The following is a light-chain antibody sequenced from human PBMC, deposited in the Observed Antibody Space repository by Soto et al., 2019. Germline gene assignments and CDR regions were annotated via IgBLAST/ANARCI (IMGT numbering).Light chain of an antibody. CDR3: SSYTSSGSLL. J-gene: IGLJ2*01. CDR1: SSDVGAYNY. V-gene: IGLV2-14*01. Sequence: QSVLTQPASVSGSPGQSITISCTGTSSDVGAYNYVSWYRQHPGKAPKLMIYEVSNRPSGVSNRFSGSKSGNTASLTISGLQAEDEADYYCSSYTSSGSLLFGGGTKLTVL. CDR2: EVS.